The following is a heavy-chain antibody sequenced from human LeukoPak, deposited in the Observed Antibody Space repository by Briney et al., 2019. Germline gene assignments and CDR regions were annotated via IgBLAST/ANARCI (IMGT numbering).Heavy chain of an antibody. CDR1: GFKFDDYA. D-gene: IGHD3-10*01. CDR3: YFDL. CDR2: IGWNRVMI. V-gene: IGHV3-9*01. Sequence: PGRSLRLSCATSGFKFDDYAMHWVRQAPGKGLEWVSGIGWNRVMIGYADSVKGRFTISRDNAKNSLYLQMNSLRPEDTAFYYYYFDLWGRGSQVTVSS. J-gene: IGHJ2*01.